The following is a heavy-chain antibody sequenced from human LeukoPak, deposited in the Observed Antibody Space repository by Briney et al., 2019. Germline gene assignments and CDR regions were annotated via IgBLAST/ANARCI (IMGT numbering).Heavy chain of an antibody. D-gene: IGHD6-19*01. CDR1: GGSISSSKYY. CDR2: INHSGST. Sequence: SETLSLTCTVSGGSISSSKYYWSWIRQPPGKGLEWIGEINHSGSTNYNPSLKSRVTISVDTSKNQFSLKLSSVTAADTAVYYCARGRPNSSGNYYFDYWGQGTLVTVSS. J-gene: IGHJ4*02. V-gene: IGHV4-39*07. CDR3: ARGRPNSSGNYYFDY.